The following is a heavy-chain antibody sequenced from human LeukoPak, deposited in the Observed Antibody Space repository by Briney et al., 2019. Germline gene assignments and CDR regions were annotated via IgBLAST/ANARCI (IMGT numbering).Heavy chain of an antibody. CDR2: IYPGDSDT. Sequence: GESLKISCKGSGYSFTSYWIGWVRQMPGKDLEWMGIIYPGDSDTRYSPSFQGQVTISADKSISTAYLQWSSLKASDTAMYYRARRTTVTTSAFDYWGQGTLVTVSS. V-gene: IGHV5-51*01. D-gene: IGHD4-17*01. CDR1: GYSFTSYW. J-gene: IGHJ4*02. CDR3: ARRTTVTTSAFDY.